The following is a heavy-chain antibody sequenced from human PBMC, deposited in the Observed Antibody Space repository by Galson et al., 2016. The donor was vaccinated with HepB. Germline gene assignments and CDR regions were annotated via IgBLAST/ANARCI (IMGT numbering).Heavy chain of an antibody. J-gene: IGHJ4*02. D-gene: IGHD2/OR15-2a*01. CDR1: GGSFPTDGYY. V-gene: IGHV4-31*03. Sequence: TLSLTCTVSGGSFPTDGYYWSWIRQYPGKGLEWIGYISYSGSDYSNPSLKSRVSISVDTSKNQFSLKVTSVTAADTAVYYCTRVTTANYLVFDYWCQGTRITVSS. CDR3: TRVTTANYLVFDY. CDR2: ISYSGSD.